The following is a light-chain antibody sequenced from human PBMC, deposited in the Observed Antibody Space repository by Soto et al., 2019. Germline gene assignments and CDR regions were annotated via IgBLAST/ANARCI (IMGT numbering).Light chain of an antibody. CDR2: LSSDGTH. CDR1: SGHSNYA. V-gene: IGLV4-69*01. Sequence: QPVLTQSPSASASLGASVKLTCTLSSGHSNYAIAWHQQQPEKGPRYLMKLSSDGTHIKGDGVPDRFSGSSSGAERYLTISSLQSEDEADYYCQTWGTGIGVFGGGTKLTVL. CDR3: QTWGTGIGV. J-gene: IGLJ3*02.